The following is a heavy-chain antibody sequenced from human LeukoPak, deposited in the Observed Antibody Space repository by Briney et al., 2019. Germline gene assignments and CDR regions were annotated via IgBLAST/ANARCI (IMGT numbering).Heavy chain of an antibody. CDR2: IYYSGST. J-gene: IGHJ4*02. Sequence: SETLSLTCTVSGGSISSSSYYWGWIRQPPGKGLEWIGSIYYSGSTYYNPSLKSRVTISVDTSKNQFSQKLSSVTAADTAVYYCARYQGDYVWGSYRSEPDYWGQGTLVTVSS. V-gene: IGHV4-39*01. D-gene: IGHD3-16*02. CDR3: ARYQGDYVWGSYRSEPDY. CDR1: GGSISSSSYY.